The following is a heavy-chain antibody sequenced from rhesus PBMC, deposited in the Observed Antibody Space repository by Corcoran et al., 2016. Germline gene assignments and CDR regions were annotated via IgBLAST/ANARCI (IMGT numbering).Heavy chain of an antibody. CDR2: INGNSESN. J-gene: IGHJ6*01. V-gene: IGHV4-80*01. D-gene: IGHD3-3*01. CDR3: AIEEFWSGYVPWGYGLDS. Sequence: QVQLQESGPGLVKPSETLSLTCTVSGASISSYWWSWIRQPPGKGLEWIGEINGNSESNNYNPSLKSRVTISRDTSKNQFSLKLSSVTAADTAVYYCAIEEFWSGYVPWGYGLDSWGQGVVVTVSS. CDR1: GASISSYW.